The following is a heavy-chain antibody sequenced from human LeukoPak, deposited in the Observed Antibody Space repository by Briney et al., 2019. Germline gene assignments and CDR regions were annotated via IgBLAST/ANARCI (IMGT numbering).Heavy chain of an antibody. CDR1: GDSISSSSYY. J-gene: IGHJ4*02. CDR2: IYYSGST. CDR3: ARYWGPYDNTGAYFDY. D-gene: IGHD3-22*01. V-gene: IGHV4-39*01. Sequence: SETLSLTCTVSGDSISSSSYYWVWLRQPPGKGLEWIATIYYSGSTYYNPSLKSRVTISVDTSKNQFYLKLSSVTAADTAMYYCARYWGPYDNTGAYFDYWGQGTLVTVSS.